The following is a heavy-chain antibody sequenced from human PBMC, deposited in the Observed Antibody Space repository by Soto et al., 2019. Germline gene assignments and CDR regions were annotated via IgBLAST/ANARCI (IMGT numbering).Heavy chain of an antibody. CDR2: IYWDDDK. J-gene: IGHJ5*02. CDR3: AHRTTTVTWWFDP. V-gene: IGHV2-5*02. D-gene: IGHD4-17*01. Sequence: QITLKESGPTLVKPTQTRTLTCTFSGFSLTTSGVGVGGIRQPPGKALDWRALIYWDDDKLYSPSLKSRLTITKDTSKNQVVLTMTNMDPADTATYFCAHRTTTVTWWFDPWGQGTLVTVSS. CDR1: GFSLTTSGVG.